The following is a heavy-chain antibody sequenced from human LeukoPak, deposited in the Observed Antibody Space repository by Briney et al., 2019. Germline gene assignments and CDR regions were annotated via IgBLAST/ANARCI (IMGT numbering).Heavy chain of an antibody. D-gene: IGHD5-12*01. V-gene: IGHV3-11*04. J-gene: IGHJ4*02. CDR1: GFTFSDYY. CDR2: ISSGGSTK. CDR3: ARTIGYSGYDQRDY. Sequence: GGSLRLSCAASGFTFSDYYMSWIRQAPGKGLEYVSYISSGGSTKYYADSVKGRFTISRDNAKNSLYLQMNSLRAEDTAVYYCARTIGYSGYDQRDYWGQGTLVTVSS.